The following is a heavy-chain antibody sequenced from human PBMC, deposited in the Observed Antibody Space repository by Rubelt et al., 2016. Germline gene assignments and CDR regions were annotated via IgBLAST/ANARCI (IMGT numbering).Heavy chain of an antibody. D-gene: IGHD1-26*01. J-gene: IGHJ3*02. V-gene: IGHV3-33*08. CDR1: GFAFSSYA. CDR3: ARDGVGATGTFDI. CDR2: IWYDGSNK. Sequence: VQLVESGGGLVQPGGSLRLSCAASGFAFSSYAMSWVRQAPGKGLEWVAVIWYDGSNKYYADSVKGRFTISRDNSKNTLYLQMNSLRAEDTAVYYCARDGVGATGTFDIWGQGTMVTVSS.